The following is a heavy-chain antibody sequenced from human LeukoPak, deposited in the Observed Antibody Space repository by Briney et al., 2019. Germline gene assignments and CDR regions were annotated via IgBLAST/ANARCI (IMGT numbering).Heavy chain of an antibody. CDR1: GGSFSGYY. D-gene: IGHD6-13*01. J-gene: IGHJ6*02. V-gene: IGHV4-34*01. CDR3: ARGPRYSSFRPCYYYGMDV. Sequence: SETLSLTCAVYGGSFSGYYWSWIRQPPGKGLEWIGEINHSGSTNYNPSLKSRVTISVDTPKNQFSLKLSSVTAADTAVYYCARGPRYSSFRPCYYYGMDVWGQGTTVTVSS. CDR2: INHSGST.